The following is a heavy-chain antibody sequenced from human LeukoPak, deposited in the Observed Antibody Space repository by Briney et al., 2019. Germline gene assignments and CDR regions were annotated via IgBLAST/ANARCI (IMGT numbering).Heavy chain of an antibody. CDR1: GFTFSDHW. CDR3: ARGNVAVSRDY. V-gene: IGHV3-7*01. J-gene: IGHJ4*02. D-gene: IGHD2-15*01. CDR2: INEDGSDK. Sequence: TGGSLRLSCAASGFTFSDHWMSWVRQAPGKGLEWVANINEDGSDKYYVDSVKGRFTISRDNVKNSLYLQMNSLRAEDTAVYYCARGNVAVSRDYWGQGTLATVSS.